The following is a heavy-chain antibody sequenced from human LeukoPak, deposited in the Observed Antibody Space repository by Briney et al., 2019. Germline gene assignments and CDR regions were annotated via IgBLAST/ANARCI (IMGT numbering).Heavy chain of an antibody. CDR2: INPSGGST. D-gene: IGHD6-6*01. J-gene: IGHJ2*01. Sequence: ASVKVSCKASGYTFTSYYMHWVRQAPGQGLEWMGIINPSGGSTSYAQKFQGRVTMTRDTSTSTVYMELSSLRSEDTAVYYCARSPTDIAALPLGYFDLWGRGTLVTVSS. V-gene: IGHV1-46*01. CDR3: ARSPTDIAALPLGYFDL. CDR1: GYTFTSYY.